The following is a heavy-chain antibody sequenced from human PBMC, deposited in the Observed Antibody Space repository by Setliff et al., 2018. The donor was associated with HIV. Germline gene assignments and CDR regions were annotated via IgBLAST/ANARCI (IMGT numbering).Heavy chain of an antibody. Sequence: ASVKVSCKASGYTFTAYYIHWVRQAPGQGLEWMGWINPNSGGTNYAQKFQGRVTMTRDTSISTAYMELSRLRSDDTAVYYCTRARGPPVSGYHYLADYWGQGALVTSPQ. CDR1: GYTFTAYY. CDR3: TRARGPPVSGYHYLADY. J-gene: IGHJ4*02. V-gene: IGHV1-2*02. CDR2: INPNSGGT. D-gene: IGHD5-12*01.